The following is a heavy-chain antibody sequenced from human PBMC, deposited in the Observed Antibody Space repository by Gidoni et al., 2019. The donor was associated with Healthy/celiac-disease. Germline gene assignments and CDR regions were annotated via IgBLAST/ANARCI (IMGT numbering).Heavy chain of an antibody. CDR3: ARAAAGIYYYYGMDV. J-gene: IGHJ6*02. CDR1: GYTFTSYV. V-gene: IGHV1-3*01. Sequence: QVQLVQSGAEVKKPGASVKVSCKASGYTFTSYVMHWVRQAPGQRLEWMGWINAGNGNTKYSQKFQGRVTITRDTSASTAYMELSSLRSEDTAVYYCARAAAGIYYYYGMDVWGQGTTVTVSS. CDR2: INAGNGNT. D-gene: IGHD6-13*01.